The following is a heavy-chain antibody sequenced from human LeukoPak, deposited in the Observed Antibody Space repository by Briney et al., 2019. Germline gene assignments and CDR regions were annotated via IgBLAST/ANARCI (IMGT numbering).Heavy chain of an antibody. CDR1: GYTFPSYF. V-gene: IGHV1-46*01. CDR2: INPTGGST. D-gene: IGHD4-17*01. J-gene: IGHJ4*02. CDR3: ARDPIMTTGTSPLDY. Sequence: ASVKVSCKASGYTFPSYFMHWVRQAPGQGLEWMGIINPTGGSTTYAQKFQGRVTMTRDTSISTAYMELSRLRSDDTAVYYCARDPIMTTGTSPLDYWGQGTLVTVSS.